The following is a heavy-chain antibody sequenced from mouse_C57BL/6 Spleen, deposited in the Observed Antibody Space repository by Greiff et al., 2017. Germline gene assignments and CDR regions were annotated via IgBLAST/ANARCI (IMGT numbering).Heavy chain of an antibody. CDR2: IDPSDSYT. J-gene: IGHJ3*01. CDR3: ARGRYFDV. V-gene: IGHV1-50*01. D-gene: IGHD1-1*01. Sequence: VQLQQPGAELVKPGASVKLSCKASGYTFTSYWMQWVKQRPGQGLEWIGEIDPSDSYTNYNQKFKGKATLTVDTSSSTAYMQLSSLTSEDSAVYYCARGRYFDVWGQGTLVTVSA. CDR1: GYTFTSYW.